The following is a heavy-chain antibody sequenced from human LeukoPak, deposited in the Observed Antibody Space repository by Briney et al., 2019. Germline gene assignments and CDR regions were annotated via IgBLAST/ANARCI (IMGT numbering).Heavy chain of an antibody. CDR1: GFSFSDYY. J-gene: IGHJ6*02. CDR2: ISGSGSDL. CDR3: ARSIGYYYTMDV. D-gene: IGHD3-22*01. Sequence: GGSLRLSCVACGFSFSDYYMSWIRQAPGRGLEWISYISGSGSDLYYADSVRGRFTISRDNANNSLYLQMNSPRAEDTAVYYCARSIGYYYTMDVWGQGTTVTVSS. V-gene: IGHV3-11*01.